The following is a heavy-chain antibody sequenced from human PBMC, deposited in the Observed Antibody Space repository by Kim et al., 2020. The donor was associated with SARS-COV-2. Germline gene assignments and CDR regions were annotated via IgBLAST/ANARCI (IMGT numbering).Heavy chain of an antibody. CDR3: ARTTVTTVLN. J-gene: IGHJ4*02. V-gene: IGHV4-59*01. CDR2: RT. D-gene: IGHD4-17*01. Sequence: RTTSNPSLTSPVTISVDTSKNQFSLKLSSVTAADTAVYYCARTTVTTVLNWGQGTLVTVSS.